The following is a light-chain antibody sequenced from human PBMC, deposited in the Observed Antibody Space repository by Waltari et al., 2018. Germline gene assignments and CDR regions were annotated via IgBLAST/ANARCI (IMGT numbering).Light chain of an antibody. CDR3: QQYDNLPT. CDR1: QDISNY. V-gene: IGKV1-33*01. J-gene: IGKJ5*01. Sequence: DMQMTQSPSSLPASVGDRVTITCQASQDISNYLNWYQQKPGKAPKLLVYDASTLETAVPSRFSGSGSGTDFTFTISSLQPEDIATYYCQQYDNLPTFGQGTRLEIK. CDR2: DAS.